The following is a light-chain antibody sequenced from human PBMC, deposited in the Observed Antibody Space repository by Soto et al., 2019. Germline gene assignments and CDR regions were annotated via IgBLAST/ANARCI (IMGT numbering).Light chain of an antibody. J-gene: IGLJ1*01. Sequence: QSVLTQPPSASGSPGQSVTISCTGTSSDVGGYKYVSWYQQHPGKAPKLMIYGVTKRPSGVPDRFSGSKSGNTASLTVSGLQAEDEAYYYCSSYAGSNNYVFGTGTKVTVL. CDR3: SSYAGSNNYV. V-gene: IGLV2-8*01. CDR1: SSDVGGYKY. CDR2: GVT.